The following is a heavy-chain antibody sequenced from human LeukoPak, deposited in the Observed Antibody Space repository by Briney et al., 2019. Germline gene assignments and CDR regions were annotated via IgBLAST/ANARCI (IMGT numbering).Heavy chain of an antibody. CDR2: VYYSGST. J-gene: IGHJ6*02. D-gene: IGHD3-10*01. CDR3: ARGYGSGSAYYYYGLDV. V-gene: IGHV4-61*08. Sequence: PSETLSLTCTVSGGSISNSGYFWGWIRQPPGKGLEWIGCVYYSGSTDYNPSLKSRVTISVDTSKKQFSLKLSSVTAADTAVYYCARGYGSGSAYYYYGLDVWGQGTTVTVSS. CDR1: GGSISNSGYF.